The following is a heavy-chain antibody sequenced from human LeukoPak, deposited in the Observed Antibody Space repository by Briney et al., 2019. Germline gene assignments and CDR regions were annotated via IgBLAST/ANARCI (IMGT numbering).Heavy chain of an antibody. CDR1: GFTFSTYG. J-gene: IGHJ4*02. V-gene: IGHV3-30*18. D-gene: IGHD3-22*01. CDR2: IYYDGSNK. CDR3: AKSAYYDSSGFYREYYFDY. Sequence: GGSLRLSCAASGFTFSTYGMHWVRQAPGKGLEWVAVIYYDGSNKNYENSVKDRFTISRDNSKNTLYLQMNSLRAEDTAVYYCAKSAYYDSSGFYREYYFDYWGQGTLVTVSS.